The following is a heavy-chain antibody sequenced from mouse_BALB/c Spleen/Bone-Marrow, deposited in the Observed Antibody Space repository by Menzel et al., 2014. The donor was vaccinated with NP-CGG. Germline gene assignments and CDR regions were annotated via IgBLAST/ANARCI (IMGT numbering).Heavy chain of an antibody. CDR2: INPSNGGT. D-gene: IGHD2-2*01. V-gene: IGHV1S81*02. J-gene: IGHJ1*01. CDR1: GYIFTSYY. Sequence: QVQLKESGAELVKPGASVKLSCKASGYIFTSYYMYWVKQRPGQGLEWIGEINPSNGGTNFNEKFKSKATLTVDKSSSTAYMQLSGLTSEDSAVYYCTRSGTSWLRRSWYFDVWGAGTTVTVSS. CDR3: TRSGTSWLRRSWYFDV.